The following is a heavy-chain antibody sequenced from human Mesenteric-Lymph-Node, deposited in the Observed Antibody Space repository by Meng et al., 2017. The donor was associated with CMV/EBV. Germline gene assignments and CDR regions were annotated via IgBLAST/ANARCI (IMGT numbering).Heavy chain of an antibody. V-gene: IGHV2-5*02. CDR2: IYWDDDK. Sequence: QITLKESGPTLVKPTQTLTLTCTFPGFSLSTSGVGVGWIRQPPGKALEWLALIYWDDDKRYSPSLKSRLTITKDTSKNQVVLTMTNMDPGDTATYYCAHSSGIAAAGPFYFDYWGQGTLVTVSS. J-gene: IGHJ4*02. CDR3: AHSSGIAAAGPFYFDY. D-gene: IGHD6-13*01. CDR1: GFSLSTSGVG.